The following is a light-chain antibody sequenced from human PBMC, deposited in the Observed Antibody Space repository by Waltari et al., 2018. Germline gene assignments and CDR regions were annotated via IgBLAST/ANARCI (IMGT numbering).Light chain of an antibody. V-gene: IGKV3-20*01. CDR3: QQYGSSPRT. CDR1: RSVSSRY. Sequence: EIVLTQSPGTLSLSPGERATLSCRASRSVSSRYLAWYQQKPGQAPRLLSYGASSRATGIPDRFSGSGSGTDFTLTISRLEPEDFAVYYCQQYGSSPRTFGQGTKVEIK. J-gene: IGKJ1*01. CDR2: GAS.